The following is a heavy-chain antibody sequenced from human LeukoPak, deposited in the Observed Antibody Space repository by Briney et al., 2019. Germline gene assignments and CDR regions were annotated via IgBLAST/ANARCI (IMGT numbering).Heavy chain of an antibody. J-gene: IGHJ4*01. D-gene: IGHD2-15*01. V-gene: IGHV3-23*01. Sequence: PGGSLRLSCAASGFTFSSYAMSWVRQAPGKGLEWVSAISGSGSSTYYAESVKGRFTISRDNSKNTLYVQMNSLRAEDTAEYYCAKALSHCSGGSCYSAVDYWGHGNLVTVSS. CDR1: GFTFSSYA. CDR2: ISGSGSST. CDR3: AKALSHCSGGSCYSAVDY.